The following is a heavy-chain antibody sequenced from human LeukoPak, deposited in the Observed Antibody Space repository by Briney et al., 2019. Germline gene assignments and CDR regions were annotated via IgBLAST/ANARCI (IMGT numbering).Heavy chain of an antibody. CDR3: ARDGEDDSSGHYRPFDY. Sequence: GGSLRLSCAASGFTFGSYGMHWLRQAPGKGLEWVAAIWFDGGNKYYADSVKGRFTISRDNSENTLYLQMNRLRAEDTAVYYCARDGEDDSSGHYRPFDYWGQGTLVTVSS. J-gene: IGHJ4*02. CDR1: GFTFGSYG. V-gene: IGHV3-33*01. CDR2: IWFDGGNK. D-gene: IGHD3-22*01.